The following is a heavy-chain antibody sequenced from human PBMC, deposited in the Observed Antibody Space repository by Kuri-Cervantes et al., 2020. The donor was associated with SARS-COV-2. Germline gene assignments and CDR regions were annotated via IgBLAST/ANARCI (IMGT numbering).Heavy chain of an antibody. D-gene: IGHD1-7*01. CDR3: ARDPETSWYFDL. CDR2: IYYSGST. CDR1: GGSISSSSYY. Sequence: GSLRLSCTVSGGSISSSSYYWGWIRQPPGKGLEWIGSIYYSGSTYYNPSLKSRVTISVDTSKNQFSLQLNSVTPEDTAVYYCARDPETSWYFDLWGRGTLVTVSS. V-gene: IGHV4-39*02. J-gene: IGHJ2*01.